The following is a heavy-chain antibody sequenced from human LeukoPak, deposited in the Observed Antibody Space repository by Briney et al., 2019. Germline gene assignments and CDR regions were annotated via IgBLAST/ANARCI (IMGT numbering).Heavy chain of an antibody. D-gene: IGHD3-10*02. CDR1: GSTFSDYY. V-gene: IGHV3-11*04. CDR2: ISSSSSII. CDR3: AELGITMIGGV. J-gene: IGHJ6*04. Sequence: GGSLRLSCAASGSTFSDYYMSWIRQAPGKGLEWVSYISSSSSIIYYADSVKGRFTISRDNAKNSLYLQMNSLRAEDTAVYYCAELGITMIGGVWGKGTTVTISS.